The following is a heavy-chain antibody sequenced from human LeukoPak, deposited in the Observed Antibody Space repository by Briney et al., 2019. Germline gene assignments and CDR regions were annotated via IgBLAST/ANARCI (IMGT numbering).Heavy chain of an antibody. CDR3: AATYYYGSGSYSAFDY. J-gene: IGHJ4*02. V-gene: IGHV4-61*01. CDR1: GVSVSSGSYY. D-gene: IGHD3-10*01. CDR2: IYYSGST. Sequence: SETLSLTCTVSGVSVSSGSYYWSWIRQPPGKGLEWIGHIYYSGSTNYNPSLKSRVTISVDTSKNQFSLKLSSVTAADTAVYYCAATYYYGSGSYSAFDYWGQGTLVTVSS.